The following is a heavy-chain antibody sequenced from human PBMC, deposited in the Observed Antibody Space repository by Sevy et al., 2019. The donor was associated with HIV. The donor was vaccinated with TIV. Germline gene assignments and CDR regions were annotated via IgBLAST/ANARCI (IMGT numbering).Heavy chain of an antibody. CDR2: FDPEDGET. Sequence: ASMKVSCKVSGYTLTELSMHWVRQAPGKGLEWMGSFDPEDGETIYAQKFRGRVTMTEDTSADTAYMELSSLRSEDTAVYFCATTKDYYDSSGCPFDYWGQGTLVTVSS. D-gene: IGHD3-22*01. V-gene: IGHV1-24*01. CDR3: ATTKDYYDSSGCPFDY. CDR1: GYTLTELS. J-gene: IGHJ4*02.